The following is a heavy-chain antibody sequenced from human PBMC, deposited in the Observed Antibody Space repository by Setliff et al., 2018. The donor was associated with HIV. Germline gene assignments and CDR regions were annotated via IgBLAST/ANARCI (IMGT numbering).Heavy chain of an antibody. J-gene: IGHJ6*02. D-gene: IGHD2-2*01. CDR1: GGTFSRYA. CDR2: INPNNGGT. Sequence: GASVKVSCKASGGTFSRYAIAWVRQAPGQGLEWMGWINPNNGGTTYAQKFQGRVTMTRDTSISTAYMEVSRLRSDDTAVYYCARDHCSSSGCYEYSYYGMDVWGQGTTVTVSS. V-gene: IGHV1-2*02. CDR3: ARDHCSSSGCYEYSYYGMDV.